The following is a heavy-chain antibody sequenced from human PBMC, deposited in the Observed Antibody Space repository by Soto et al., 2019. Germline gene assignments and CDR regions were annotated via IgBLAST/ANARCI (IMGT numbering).Heavy chain of an antibody. V-gene: IGHV4-4*02. CDR1: GGFISTSNW. Sequence: QVQLQESGPGLVKPSGTLSLTCAVSGGFISTSNWWSWVRQPPGKGLEWIGEIYHSGSTNYNSSLNSRVIISVDKSKNQFSLKLNSVTAADTAVYYCARKIYGDYGYFDSWGQGTLVTVSS. J-gene: IGHJ4*02. CDR2: IYHSGST. CDR3: ARKIYGDYGYFDS. D-gene: IGHD4-17*01.